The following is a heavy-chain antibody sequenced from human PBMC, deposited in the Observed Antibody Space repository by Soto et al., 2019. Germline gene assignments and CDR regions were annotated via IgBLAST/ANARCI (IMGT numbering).Heavy chain of an antibody. CDR2: IGGSGGNR. V-gene: IGHV3-23*01. D-gene: IGHD4-4*01. J-gene: IGHJ4*02. CDR1: GFTFNAYA. CDR3: ARVASDYINSVDH. Sequence: EVQLLESGGGLVQPGGALRLSCAASGFTFNAYAMTWFRQAPGKGLEWVSAIGGSGGNRYYAASVKGRFTISRDNSKDTVDLQMNRLRVEDTAVYYCARVASDYINSVDHWGQGILVTVSS.